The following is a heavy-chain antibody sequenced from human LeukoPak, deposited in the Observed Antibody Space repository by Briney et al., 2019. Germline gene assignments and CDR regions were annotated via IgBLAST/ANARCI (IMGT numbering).Heavy chain of an antibody. CDR2: LSTDGRST. CDR1: GFTFSSYW. D-gene: IGHD2-2*02. CDR3: ARVSCDEITCKYPLDY. V-gene: IGHV3-74*01. J-gene: IGHJ4*02. Sequence: GGSLRLSCAASGFTFSSYWMHWVRQAPGQGLVWLSRLSTDGRSTDYADSVKGRFTTSRDNAKNTLYLQMNSLRVEDTAVYYCARVSCDEITCKYPLDYWGQGALVTVSS.